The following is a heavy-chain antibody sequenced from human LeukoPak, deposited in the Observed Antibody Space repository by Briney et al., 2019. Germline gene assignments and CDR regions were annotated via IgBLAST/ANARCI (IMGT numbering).Heavy chain of an antibody. J-gene: IGHJ4*02. V-gene: IGHV3-13*01. D-gene: IGHD3-16*01. CDR1: GFTFSSYD. CDR3: AREVRFRYDYIRGSRTLDY. CDR2: IGTAGDT. Sequence: GGSLRLSCAASGFTFSSYDMHWVRQATGKGLEWVSAIGTAGDTYYPGSVKGRFTISRENAKNSLYLQMNSLRAGDTAVYYCAREVRFRYDYIRGSRTLDYWGQGNLVTVSS.